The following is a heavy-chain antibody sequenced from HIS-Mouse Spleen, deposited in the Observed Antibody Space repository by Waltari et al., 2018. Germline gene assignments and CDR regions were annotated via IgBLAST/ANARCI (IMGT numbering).Heavy chain of an antibody. CDR1: GGSISSSSYY. J-gene: IGHJ2*01. CDR3: AREIPYSSSWYDWYFDL. Sequence: QLQLQESGPGLVKPSETLSLTCTVSGGSISSSSYYWGWIRQPPGKGVEGIGSIYYSGPTSHTPPLKSRLTISVNTSKNQFSLKLSSVTAADTAVYYCAREIPYSSSWYDWYFDLWGRGTLVTVSS. D-gene: IGHD6-13*01. CDR2: IYYSGPT. V-gene: IGHV4-39*07.